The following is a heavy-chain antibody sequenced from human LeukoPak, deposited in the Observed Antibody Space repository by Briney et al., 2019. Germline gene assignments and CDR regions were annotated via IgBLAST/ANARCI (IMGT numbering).Heavy chain of an antibody. CDR1: GFTFSSYS. D-gene: IGHD3-3*01. J-gene: IGHJ4*02. Sequence: GGSLRLSCAASGFTFSSYSMNWVRQAPGKGLEWVSSISSSSSYIYYADSVKGRFTISRDNAKNSLYLQMNSLRAEDTAVYYCARDDGFWSGYPDXXGQGTLVTVSS. CDR2: ISSSSSYI. V-gene: IGHV3-21*01. CDR3: ARDDGFWSGYPDX.